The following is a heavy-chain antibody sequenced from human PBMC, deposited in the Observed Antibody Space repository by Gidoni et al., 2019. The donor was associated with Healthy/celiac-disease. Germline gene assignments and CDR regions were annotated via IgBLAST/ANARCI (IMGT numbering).Heavy chain of an antibody. V-gene: IGHV3-72*01. J-gene: IGHJ3*02. CDR2: TRNKANSYTT. Sequence: EVQLVESGGGLVRPGGSMSLSCTAPGFPFSNHDIDWVRKAPGKGREWVGRTRNKANSYTTEYAASVKGRITISRDDSKSSLYLQMNSLKTEDTAVYYCARDRAKAFDIWGQGTMVTVSS. CDR1: GFPFSNHD. CDR3: ARDRAKAFDI. D-gene: IGHD3-10*01.